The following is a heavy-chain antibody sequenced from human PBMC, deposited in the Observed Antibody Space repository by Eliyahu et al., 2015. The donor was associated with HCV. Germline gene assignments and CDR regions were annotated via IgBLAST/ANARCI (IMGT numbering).Heavy chain of an antibody. CDR1: GGSIXSSSSY. CDR3: ARHYRVVAATWWYFDL. CDR2: IYYRGST. J-gene: IGHJ2*01. V-gene: IGHV4-39*01. Sequence: QLQLQESGPGLVKPSETLSLXCTVSGGSIXSSSSYWGWXRXPPGKGLEWIGSIYYRGSTYYNPSLKSRVTISVDTSKNQFSLKLSSVTAADTAVYYCARHYRVVAATWWYFDLWGRGTLVTVSS. D-gene: IGHD2-15*01.